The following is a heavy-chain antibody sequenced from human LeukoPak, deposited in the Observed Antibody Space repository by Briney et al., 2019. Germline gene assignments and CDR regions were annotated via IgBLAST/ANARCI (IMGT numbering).Heavy chain of an antibody. CDR1: GGSFSGYY. V-gene: IGHV4-34*01. D-gene: IGHD2-2*01. CDR3: ARDIVVVPAAMWAYYGMDV. J-gene: IGHJ6*02. Sequence: SETLSPTCAVYGGSFSGYYWSWIRQPPGKGLEWIGEINHSGSTNYNPSLKSRVTISVDTSKNQFSLKLSYVIAADTAVYYCARDIVVVPAAMWAYYGMDVWGQGTTVTVSS. CDR2: INHSGST.